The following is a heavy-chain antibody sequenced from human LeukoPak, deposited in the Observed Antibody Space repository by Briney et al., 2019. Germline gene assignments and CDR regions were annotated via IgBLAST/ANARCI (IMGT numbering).Heavy chain of an antibody. CDR2: IYHSGST. J-gene: IGHJ3*02. CDR1: GVSISSSNR. D-gene: IGHD2-2*01. CDR3: ARGPRMVAMNGYAFDI. V-gene: IGHV4-4*02. Sequence: SETLSLTCDVSGVSISSSNRWSWVRQPPGKGLEWIGEIYHSGSTNYNPSLKSRVTISVDKSKNQFSLNLTSVTAADTAMYYCARGPRMVAMNGYAFDIWGPGTTVIVSS.